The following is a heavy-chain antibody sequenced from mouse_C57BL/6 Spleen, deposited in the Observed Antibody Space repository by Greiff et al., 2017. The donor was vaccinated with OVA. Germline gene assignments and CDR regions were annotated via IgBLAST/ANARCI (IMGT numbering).Heavy chain of an antibody. D-gene: IGHD2-2*01. CDR3: ARGHGYYGYFDV. V-gene: IGHV5-4*03. CDR1: GFTFSSYA. Sequence: DVMLVESGGGLVKPGGSLKLSCAASGFTFSSYAMSWVRQTPEKRLEWVATISDGGSYTYYPDNVKGRFTISRDNAKNNLYLQMSQLNSEDTAMYYCARGHGYYGYFDVWGTGTTVTVSS. CDR2: ISDGGSYT. J-gene: IGHJ1*03.